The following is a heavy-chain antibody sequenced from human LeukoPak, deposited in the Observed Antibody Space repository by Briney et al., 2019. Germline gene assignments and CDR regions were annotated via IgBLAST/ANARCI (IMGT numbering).Heavy chain of an antibody. CDR2: IYSGGDI. J-gene: IGHJ2*01. CDR1: GFTVSTSY. D-gene: IGHD7-27*01. V-gene: IGHV3-53*01. Sequence: GGSLRLSCAASGFTVSTSYMSWVRQAPGKGLEWVSVIYSGGDIYYAGSVKGRFTISRDNSKNTLYLQMNSLRAEDTAVYYCARAAGDRIGYHDLWGRGTPVTVSS. CDR3: ARAAGDRIGYHDL.